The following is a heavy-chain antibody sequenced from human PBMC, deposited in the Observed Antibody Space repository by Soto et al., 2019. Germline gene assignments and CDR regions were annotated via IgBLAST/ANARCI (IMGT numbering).Heavy chain of an antibody. D-gene: IGHD5-18*01. CDR3: AKVFSAMVTNAFDI. V-gene: IGHV3-23*01. CDR2: ISGSGGST. Sequence: EVQLLESGGGLVQPGGSLRLSCAASGFTFSNYAMSWVRQAPEKGREWVSVISGSGGSTYYADSVKGRFTISRDNSKNTVYLQMNSLRAEDTAVYYCAKVFSAMVTNAFDIWGQGTMVTVSS. CDR1: GFTFSNYA. J-gene: IGHJ3*02.